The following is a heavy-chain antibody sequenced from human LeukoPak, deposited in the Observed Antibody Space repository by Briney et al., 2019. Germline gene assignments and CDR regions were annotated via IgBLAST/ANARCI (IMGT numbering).Heavy chain of an antibody. Sequence: GGSLRLSCEVSGFPFNTYAMNWVRQAPGKGLEWVSGIDNSGYATYHADSVKGRFTISRDNAKNSLYLQMNSLRAEDTAVYYCARVIAAADDYYYYYMDVWGKGTTVTVSS. CDR3: ARVIAAADDYYYYYMDV. J-gene: IGHJ6*03. D-gene: IGHD6-13*01. CDR2: IDNSGYAT. CDR1: GFPFNTYA. V-gene: IGHV3-21*04.